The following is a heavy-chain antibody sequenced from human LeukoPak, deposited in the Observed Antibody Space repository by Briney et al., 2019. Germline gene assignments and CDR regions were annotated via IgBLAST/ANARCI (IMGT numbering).Heavy chain of an antibody. CDR1: GGSISSSNW. CDR2: IYHSGST. Sequence: SGTLSLTCAVSGGSISSSNWWSWVRQPPGKGLEWIGEIYHSGSTNYNPSLKSRVTISVDKSKNQFSLKLSSVTAADTAVYYCARTSGRRYYGSGIVSPDVYPYYYCYGMDVWGQGTTVTVSS. D-gene: IGHD3-10*01. V-gene: IGHV4-4*02. CDR3: ARTSGRRYYGSGIVSPDVYPYYYCYGMDV. J-gene: IGHJ6*02.